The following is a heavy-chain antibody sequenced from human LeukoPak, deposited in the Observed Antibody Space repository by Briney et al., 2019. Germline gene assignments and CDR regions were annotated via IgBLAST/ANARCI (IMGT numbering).Heavy chain of an antibody. J-gene: IGHJ6*02. D-gene: IGHD4-11*01. CDR3: ARDRYSNSFYYYYAMDI. CDR2: INHRGST. CDR1: GGSFSGQY. V-gene: IGHV4-34*01. Sequence: SETLSLTCAVFGGSFSGQYWSWIRQPPGKGLEWIGEINHRGSTTYNPSLKSRVTISVDTSKSQFSLKVRSLTAADTAVYYCARDRYSNSFYYYYAMDIWGQGTTVTVSS.